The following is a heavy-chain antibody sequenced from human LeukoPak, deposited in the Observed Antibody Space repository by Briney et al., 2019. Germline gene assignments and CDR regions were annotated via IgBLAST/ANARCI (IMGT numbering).Heavy chain of an antibody. D-gene: IGHD3-3*02. CDR3: AGSSIGGYYYYGMDV. CDR2: ISGSGGST. J-gene: IGHJ6*02. CDR1: GFTFSSYA. Sequence: GGSLRLSCAASGFTFSSYAMSWVRQAPGKGLEWVSAISGSGGSTYYADSVKGRFTISRDNSKNTLYLQMNSLRAEDTAVYYCAGSSIGGYYYYGMDVWGQGTTVTVSS. V-gene: IGHV3-23*01.